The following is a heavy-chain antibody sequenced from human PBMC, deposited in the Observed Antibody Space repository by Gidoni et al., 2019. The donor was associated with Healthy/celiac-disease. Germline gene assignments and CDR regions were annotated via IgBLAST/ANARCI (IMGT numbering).Heavy chain of an antibody. J-gene: IGHJ4*02. CDR3: AKDWDPLAVAGYFDY. Sequence: QVQLVESGGGVVQPGGSMRLSRAASGLTFSSYSMHWVRQAPGKGLEWVAVISYDGSNKYYADSVKGRFTISRDNSKNTLYLQMNSLRAEDTAVYYCAKDWDPLAVAGYFDYWGQGTLVTVSS. V-gene: IGHV3-30*18. D-gene: IGHD6-19*01. CDR1: GLTFSSYS. CDR2: ISYDGSNK.